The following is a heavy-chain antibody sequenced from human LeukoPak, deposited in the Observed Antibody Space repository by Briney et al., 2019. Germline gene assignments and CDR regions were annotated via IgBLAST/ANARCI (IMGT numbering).Heavy chain of an antibody. CDR3: ARGLPFWRKQQLGSWFDP. Sequence: ASVKVSCKASGYTFTSYDINWVRQATGQGLEWMGWMNPNSGNTGYAQKFQGRVTMTRNTSISTAYMELSSLRSEDTAVYYCARGLPFWRKQQLGSWFDPWGQGTLVTVSS. V-gene: IGHV1-8*01. CDR1: GYTFTSYD. D-gene: IGHD6-13*01. CDR2: MNPNSGNT. J-gene: IGHJ5*02.